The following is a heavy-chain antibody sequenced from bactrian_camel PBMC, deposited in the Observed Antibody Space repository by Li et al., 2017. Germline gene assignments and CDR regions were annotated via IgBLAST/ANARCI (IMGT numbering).Heavy chain of an antibody. CDR3: AATSNWKLSGCRLRSDYNV. Sequence: DVQLVESGGGSVQAGGSLRLSCTAPGSTSNSCGMNWYRQAAGKQREWDSSISLDGITSYADSVKGRFTISKDSRDFLNLEMNSLKPEDTGIYYCAATSNWKLSGCRLRSDYNVWGQGTQVTVS. J-gene: IGHJ4*01. CDR2: ISLDGIT. D-gene: IGHD3*01. V-gene: IGHV3S42*01. CDR1: GSTSNSCG.